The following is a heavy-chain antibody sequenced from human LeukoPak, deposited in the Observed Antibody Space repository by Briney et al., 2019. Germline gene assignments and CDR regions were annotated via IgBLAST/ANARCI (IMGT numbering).Heavy chain of an antibody. CDR3: ARDNEAAAGNLDY. Sequence: SETLSLTCTVSGGSISSYYWSWIRQPPGKGLEWIGYIYYSGSTNYNPSLKSRVTISVDTSKNQFSLKLSSVTAADTAVYYCARDNEAAAGNLDYWGQGTLVTVSS. V-gene: IGHV4-59*01. J-gene: IGHJ4*02. CDR1: GGSISSYY. D-gene: IGHD6-13*01. CDR2: IYYSGST.